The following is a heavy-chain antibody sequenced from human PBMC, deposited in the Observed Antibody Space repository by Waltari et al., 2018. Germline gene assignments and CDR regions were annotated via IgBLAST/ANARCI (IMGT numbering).Heavy chain of an antibody. CDR1: GGTFSSYS. Sequence: QVQLVQSGAEVKKPGSSVKFSCKASGGTFSSYSISWVRQAPGQGLEWMGGIIPIFGTANYAQKFQGRVTITTDESTSTAYMELSSLRSEDTAVYYCASQNSSSWYGFDYWGQGTLVTVSS. D-gene: IGHD6-13*01. V-gene: IGHV1-69*05. CDR3: ASQNSSSWYGFDY. J-gene: IGHJ4*02. CDR2: IIPIFGTA.